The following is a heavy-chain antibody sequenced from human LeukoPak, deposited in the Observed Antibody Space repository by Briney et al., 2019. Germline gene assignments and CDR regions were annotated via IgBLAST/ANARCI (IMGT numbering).Heavy chain of an antibody. CDR1: GGTFSSYA. Sequence: GASVKVSCKASGGTFSSYAISWLQQAPGQGLEWMGRIIPIFGTANYAQKFQGRVTITTDESTSTAYMELSSLRSEDTAVYYCARDHLDPNWFDPWGQGTLVTVSS. CDR3: ARDHLDPNWFDP. D-gene: IGHD1-1*01. J-gene: IGHJ5*02. V-gene: IGHV1-69*05. CDR2: IIPIFGTA.